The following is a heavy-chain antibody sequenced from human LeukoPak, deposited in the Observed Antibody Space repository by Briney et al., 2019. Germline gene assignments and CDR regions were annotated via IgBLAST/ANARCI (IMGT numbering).Heavy chain of an antibody. CDR3: ARVVYSGSWGYFDY. D-gene: IGHD3-10*01. J-gene: IGHJ4*02. Sequence: PSETLSLTCSVSGGSISGYYWSWIRQSPGKGLEWIAYIYYSGSTNYNPSLKSRLTISIDTSKTQFYLKLSSVTAADTAVYYCARVVYSGSWGYFDYWGQGILVTVSS. CDR1: GGSISGYY. CDR2: IYYSGST. V-gene: IGHV4-59*01.